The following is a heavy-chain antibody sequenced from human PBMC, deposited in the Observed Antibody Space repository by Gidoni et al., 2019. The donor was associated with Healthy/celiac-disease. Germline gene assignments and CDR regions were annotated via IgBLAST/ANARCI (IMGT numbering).Heavy chain of an antibody. CDR3: ARVDRYQKNYYFDY. V-gene: IGHV4-59*01. CDR2: IYYSGST. D-gene: IGHD2-2*01. J-gene: IGHJ4*02. CDR1: GGSISSYY. Sequence: QVQLQESGAGLVKPSETLSLTCTVSGGSISSYYWSWIRQPPGKGLEWIGYIYYSGSTNYNPSLKSRVTISVDTSKNQFSLKLSSVTAAETAVYYCARVDRYQKNYYFDYWGQGTLVTVSS.